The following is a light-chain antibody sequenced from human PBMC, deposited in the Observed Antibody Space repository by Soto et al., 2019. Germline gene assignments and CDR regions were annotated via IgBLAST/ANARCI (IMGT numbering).Light chain of an antibody. CDR2: DAS. Sequence: IVSTHSPATLSLSRGERATLSCRASRSCDTYLSWYQHRPGQAPRLLIYDASNRAPGLSARFSGSGFGTGFTLTLSSLDPEDFAVYQRESCNSSPLAFGVWTKV. CDR1: RSCDTY. V-gene: IGKV3-11*01. J-gene: IGKJ4*01. CDR3: ESCNSSPLA.